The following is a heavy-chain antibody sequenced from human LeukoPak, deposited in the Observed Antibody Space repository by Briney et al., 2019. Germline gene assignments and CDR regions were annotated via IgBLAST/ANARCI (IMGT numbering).Heavy chain of an antibody. D-gene: IGHD7-27*01. CDR2: IYYSGST. CDR1: GGSISSYY. J-gene: IGHJ4*02. CDR3: ARGWGFY. V-gene: IGHV4-59*12. Sequence: PSETLSLTCTVSGGSISSYYWSWIRQPPGKGLEWIGYIYYSGSTNYNPSLKSRVTISVDTSKNQFSLKLSSVTAADTAVYYCARGWGFYWGQGTLVTVSS.